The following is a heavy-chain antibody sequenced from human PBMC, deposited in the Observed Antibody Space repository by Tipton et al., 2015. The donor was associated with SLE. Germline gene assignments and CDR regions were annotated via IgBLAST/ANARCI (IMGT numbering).Heavy chain of an antibody. J-gene: IGHJ3*02. CDR2: ISGSGGST. V-gene: IGHV3-23*01. CDR3: AKDAYSSDAFDI. D-gene: IGHD6-13*01. CDR1: GGSISSYY. Sequence: GLVKPSETLSLTCTVSGGSISSYYWSWVRQAPGKGLEWVSAISGSGGSTYYADSVKGRFTISRDNSKNTLYLQMNSLRAEDTAVYYCAKDAYSSDAFDIWGQGTMVTVSS.